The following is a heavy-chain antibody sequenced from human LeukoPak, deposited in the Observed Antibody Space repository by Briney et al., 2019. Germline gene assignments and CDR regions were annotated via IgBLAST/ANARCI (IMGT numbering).Heavy chain of an antibody. CDR3: ARGHRTDFDY. CDR1: GYKFTNYW. Sequence: GQSLKISCSATGYKFTNYWIVWVRQMAGKGLEWMGSIFPDDSDTRYSPSFQGQVTLSADKSISTVYLQWRSLKASDTALYYCARGHRTDFDYWGQGALVTVSS. CDR2: IFPDDSDT. V-gene: IGHV5-51*01. J-gene: IGHJ4*02.